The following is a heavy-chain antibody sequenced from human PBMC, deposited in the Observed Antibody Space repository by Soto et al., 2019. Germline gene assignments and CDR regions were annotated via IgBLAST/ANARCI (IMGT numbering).Heavy chain of an antibody. V-gene: IGHV4-59*01. D-gene: IGHD1-26*01. CDR1: GVSITSYY. J-gene: IGHJ4*02. CDR3: ARESGSYDPLDY. Sequence: XATLSLTCTVSGVSITSYYWSWIRQPPGKGLEWVGYIYYSGSTRYNPSLKSRVTISIDTSKSQFSTKMTSVTAADTAMYYCARESGSYDPLDYWGQGTLVTVSS. CDR2: IYYSGST.